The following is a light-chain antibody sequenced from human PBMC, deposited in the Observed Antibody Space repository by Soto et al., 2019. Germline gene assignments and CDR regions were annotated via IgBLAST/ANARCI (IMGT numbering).Light chain of an antibody. CDR2: GAS. CDR3: QQYNNWPFT. Sequence: EIVMTQSPATLSVSPGERATLSCRASQSVSSNLAWYQQKPGQAPRLLIYGASTRATGIPARFSGSGSGTAFTLTISSLQSEDFAVYDCQQYNNWPFTFGPGTKVDVK. CDR1: QSVSSN. J-gene: IGKJ3*01. V-gene: IGKV3D-15*01.